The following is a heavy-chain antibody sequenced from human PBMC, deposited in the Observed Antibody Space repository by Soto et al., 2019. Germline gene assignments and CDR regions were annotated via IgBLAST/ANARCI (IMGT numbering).Heavy chain of an antibody. CDR3: ARVVGATTFDYYYYGMDV. Sequence: SVKVSCKASGGTFSSYAISWVRQAPGQGLEWMGGIIPIFGTANYAQKFQGRVTITADESTSTAYMELSSLRSEDTAVYYCARVVGATTFDYYYYGMDVWGQGTTVTVSS. D-gene: IGHD1-26*01. CDR2: IIPIFGTA. V-gene: IGHV1-69*13. CDR1: GGTFSSYA. J-gene: IGHJ6*02.